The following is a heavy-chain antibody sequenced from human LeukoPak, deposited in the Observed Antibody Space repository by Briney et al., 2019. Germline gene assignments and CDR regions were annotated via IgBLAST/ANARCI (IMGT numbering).Heavy chain of an antibody. J-gene: IGHJ6*03. CDR1: GGSISNYY. V-gene: IGHV4-59*01. D-gene: IGHD5-18*01. Sequence: SETLSLTCTVSGGSISNYYWSWIRQPPGKGLEWIGYIYYSGSTNYNPSLKSRVTISVDTSKNQFSLKLTSVTAADTAVYYCARTTEGGYTYGYFYYYCMDVWGKGTTVTISS. CDR3: ARTTEGGYTYGYFYYYCMDV. CDR2: IYYSGST.